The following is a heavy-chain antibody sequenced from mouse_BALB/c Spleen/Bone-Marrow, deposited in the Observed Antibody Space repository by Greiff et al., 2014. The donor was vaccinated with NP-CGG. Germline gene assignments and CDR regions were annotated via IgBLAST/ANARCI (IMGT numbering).Heavy chain of an antibody. CDR2: IYPYNGGT. Sequence: VQLQQSGPELVNPGASVKISCKASGYTFTDYNMHWVKQSHGKSLEWIGYIYPYNGGTVYKQKFKSKATLTVDNSSSTANMELRSLTSEDSAVYYCARGAAYGYYLGLAYWGQGTLVTVSA. D-gene: IGHD2-3*01. CDR3: ARGAAYGYYLGLAY. CDR1: GYTFTDYN. J-gene: IGHJ3*01. V-gene: IGHV1S29*02.